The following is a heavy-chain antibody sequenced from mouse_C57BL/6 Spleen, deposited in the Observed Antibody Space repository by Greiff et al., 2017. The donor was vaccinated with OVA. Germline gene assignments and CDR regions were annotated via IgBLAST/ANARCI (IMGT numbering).Heavy chain of an antibody. CDR1: GYTFTDYY. CDR3: ARSLGWNYAMDY. Sequence: VKLMESGPELVKPGASVKISCKASGYTFTDYYINWVKQRPGQGLEWIGWIFPGSGSTYYNEKFKGKATLTVDKSSSTAYMLLSSLTSEDSAVYFCARSLGWNYAMDYWGQGTSVTVSS. CDR2: IFPGSGST. V-gene: IGHV1-75*01. D-gene: IGHD1-2*01. J-gene: IGHJ4*01.